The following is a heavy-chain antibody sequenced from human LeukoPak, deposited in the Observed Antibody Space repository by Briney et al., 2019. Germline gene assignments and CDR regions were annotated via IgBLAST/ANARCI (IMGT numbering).Heavy chain of an antibody. CDR1: GFTFSSHG. Sequence: GGSLRLSCAASGFTFSSHGMHWVRQAPGKGLVWVSRIDSHGASTIDADSVKGRFTVPRDNAKNTLYLQMNSLRAEDTAGYYCAREGYALGNSPFDYWGQGTLVTVSS. D-gene: IGHD3-16*01. CDR3: AREGYALGNSPFDY. V-gene: IGHV3-74*01. CDR2: IDSHGAST. J-gene: IGHJ4*02.